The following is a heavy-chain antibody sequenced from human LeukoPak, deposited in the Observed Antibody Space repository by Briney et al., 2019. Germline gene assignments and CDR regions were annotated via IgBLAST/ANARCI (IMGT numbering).Heavy chain of an antibody. J-gene: IGHJ4*02. CDR1: GFTFSSYA. CDR3: AKMLIGSYLTEAVGY. V-gene: IGHV3-30-3*02. D-gene: IGHD1-26*01. Sequence: GGSLRLSCAASGFTFSSYAMHWVRQAPGKGLEWVAVISYDGSNKYYADSVKGRFTISRDNSKNTLYLQMNSLRAEDTAVYYCAKMLIGSYLTEAVGYWGQGTLVTVSS. CDR2: ISYDGSNK.